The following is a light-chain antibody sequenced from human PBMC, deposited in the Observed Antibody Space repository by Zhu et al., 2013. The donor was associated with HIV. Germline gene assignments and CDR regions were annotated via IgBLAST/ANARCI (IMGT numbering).Light chain of an antibody. Sequence: DIQMTQSPSTLSASVGDRVTITCRASQSISSWLAWYQQKPGKAPKLLIYKASSLESGVPSRFSGSGSGTEFTLTISSLQPDDFATYYCQQYDNSAGFGQGTKVEIK. CDR2: KAS. J-gene: IGKJ1*01. V-gene: IGKV1-5*03. CDR1: QSISSW. CDR3: QQYDNSAG.